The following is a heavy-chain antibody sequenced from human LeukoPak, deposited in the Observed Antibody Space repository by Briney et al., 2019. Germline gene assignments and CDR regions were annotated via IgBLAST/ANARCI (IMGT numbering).Heavy chain of an antibody. CDR2: ISGSGGST. D-gene: IGHD3-10*01. CDR1: GFTFSSYA. J-gene: IGHJ6*02. CDR3: AKTMVRGALTLHYGMDV. V-gene: IGHV3-23*01. Sequence: GGSLRLSCAASGFTFSSYAMSWVRQAPGKGLEWVSAISGSGGSTYYADSVKGRFTISRDNSKNTLYLQMNSLGAEDTAVYYCAKTMVRGALTLHYGMDVWGQGTTVTVSS.